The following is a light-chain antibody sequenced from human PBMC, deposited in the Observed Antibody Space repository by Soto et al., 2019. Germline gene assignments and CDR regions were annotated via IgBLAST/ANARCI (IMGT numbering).Light chain of an antibody. CDR1: NSDVGSYNF. CDR2: EVS. J-gene: IGLJ1*01. CDR3: CSDAGSSTYV. V-gene: IGLV2-23*02. Sequence: QSVLTQPASVSGSPGQSITISCTRTNSDVGSYNFVPWYQQHPGKAPKVMIFEVSKRPSGVSDRFSGSKSGNTASLTISGLQAEDEADYYCCSDAGSSTYVFGTGTKLTVL.